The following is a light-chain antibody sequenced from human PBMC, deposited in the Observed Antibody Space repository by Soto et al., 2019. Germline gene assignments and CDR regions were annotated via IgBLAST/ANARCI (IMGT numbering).Light chain of an antibody. CDR3: SSFTTYNTRV. J-gene: IGLJ1*01. CDR1: NSDVGAYNF. Sequence: QSALTQPASVSGSPGQSIAISCTGTNSDVGAYNFVSWYQQYPGKAPKLIIHEVNNRPSGVSDRFSGSKSGNTASLTISGLPADDEADYYCSSFTTYNTRVFGTGTKLTVL. CDR2: EVN. V-gene: IGLV2-14*01.